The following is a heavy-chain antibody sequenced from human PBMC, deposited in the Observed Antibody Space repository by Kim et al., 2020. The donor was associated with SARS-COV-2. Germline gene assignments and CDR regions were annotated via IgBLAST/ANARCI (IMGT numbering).Heavy chain of an antibody. CDR1: GFTFSSYW. V-gene: IGHV3-74*01. Sequence: GGSLRLSCAASGFTFSSYWMHWVRQAPGKGLVWVSRINSDGSSTSYADSVKGRFTISRDNAKNTLYLQMNSLRAEDTAVYYCARDLGPPVTYYYYGTDVWGEGTTVTVSS. D-gene: IGHD4-17*01. CDR3: ARDLGPPVTYYYYGTDV. CDR2: INSDGSST. J-gene: IGHJ6*04.